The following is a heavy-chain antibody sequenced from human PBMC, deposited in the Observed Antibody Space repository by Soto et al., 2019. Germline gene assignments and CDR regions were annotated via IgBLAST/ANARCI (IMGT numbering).Heavy chain of an antibody. CDR3: ARGRYYYDSSGYYYPFDY. J-gene: IGHJ4*02. CDR1: GDSVSSNSAA. V-gene: IGHV6-1*01. D-gene: IGHD3-22*01. Sequence: SQTLSLTCAISGDSVSSNSAALNWIRQSPSRGLEWLGRTYYRSKWYNDYAVSVKSRITINPDTSKNQFSLQLNSVTPEDTAVYYCARGRYYYDSSGYYYPFDYWGQGTLVTVSS. CDR2: TYYRSKWYN.